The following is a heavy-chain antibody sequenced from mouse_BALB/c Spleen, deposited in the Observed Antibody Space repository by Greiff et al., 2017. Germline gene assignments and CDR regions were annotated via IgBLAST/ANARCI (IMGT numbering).Heavy chain of an antibody. CDR1: GYTFTSYY. J-gene: IGHJ4*01. CDR2: INPSNGGT. Sequence: QVQLQQSGAELVKPGASVKLSCKASGYTFTSYYMYWVKQRPGQGLEWIGEINPSNGGTNFNEKFKSKATLTVDKSSSTAYMQLSSLTSEDSAVYYCTRGIYYDSPYAMDYWGQGTSVTVSS. V-gene: IGHV1S81*02. D-gene: IGHD2-4*01. CDR3: TRGIYYDSPYAMDY.